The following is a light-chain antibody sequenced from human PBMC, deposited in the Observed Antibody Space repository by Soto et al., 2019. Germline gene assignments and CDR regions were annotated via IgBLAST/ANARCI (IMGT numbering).Light chain of an antibody. CDR1: QGISNS. CDR3: QQYYSAPLT. V-gene: IGKV1-27*01. J-gene: IGKJ4*01. Sequence: DIQMTQSPSSLSASVGDRVTITCRASQGISNSLAWYQQKPGQVPNLLIYAASTLQSGIPSRFSVRTSGTDFTRTISSLQPEDVATCYCQQYYSAPLTFGGGTKVDI. CDR2: AAS.